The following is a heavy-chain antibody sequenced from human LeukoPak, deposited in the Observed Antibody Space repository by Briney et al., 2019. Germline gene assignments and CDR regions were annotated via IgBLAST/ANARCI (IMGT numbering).Heavy chain of an antibody. Sequence: ASVKVSCKASGYTFTNYTLNWVRQAPGQGLEWMGWIDTNTGNPTYAQGFIGRFVFSLDTSVSTAYLQISSLKAEDSAIYFCANCYDSSGFFAYWGQGTLVTVSS. J-gene: IGHJ4*02. CDR1: GYTFTNYT. CDR3: ANCYDSSGFFAY. D-gene: IGHD3-22*01. V-gene: IGHV7-4-1*02. CDR2: IDTNTGNP.